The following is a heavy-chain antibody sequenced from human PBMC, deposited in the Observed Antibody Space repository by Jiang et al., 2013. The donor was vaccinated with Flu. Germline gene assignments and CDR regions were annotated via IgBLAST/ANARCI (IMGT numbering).Heavy chain of an antibody. Sequence: YAMSWVRQAPGKGLEWVSAISGSGGSTYYADSVKGRFTISRDNSKNTLYLQMNSLRAEDTAVYYCAKPKAAAGTLYYYYYYMDVWGKGTTVTVSS. CDR1: YA. D-gene: IGHD6-13*01. V-gene: IGHV3-23*01. CDR2: ISGSGGST. CDR3: AKPKAAAGTLYYYYYYMDV. J-gene: IGHJ6*03.